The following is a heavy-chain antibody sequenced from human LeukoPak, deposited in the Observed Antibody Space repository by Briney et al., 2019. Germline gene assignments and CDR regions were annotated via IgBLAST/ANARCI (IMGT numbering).Heavy chain of an antibody. CDR1: GFTVSSNY. CDR3: ARDGYSSGWYDY. V-gene: IGHV3-53*01. Sequence: GGSLRLSCAASGFTVSSNYMSWVRQAPGKGLEWVSVIYSGGSTYYADSAKGRFSISRDNSKNTLYLQMNSLRAEDTAVYYCARDGYSSGWYDYWGQGTLVTVSS. J-gene: IGHJ4*02. D-gene: IGHD6-19*01. CDR2: IYSGGST.